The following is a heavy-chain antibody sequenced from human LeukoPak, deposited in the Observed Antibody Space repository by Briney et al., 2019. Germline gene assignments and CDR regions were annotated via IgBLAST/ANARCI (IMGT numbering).Heavy chain of an antibody. V-gene: IGHV1-46*01. Sequence: ASVKVSCKASGYTFTSYYMHWVRQAPGQGLEWMGIINPSGGSTSYAQKFQGRVTMTRDTSTSTVYMELSSLGSEDTAVYYCARTIPLYGMDVWGQGTTVTVSS. CDR1: GYTFTSYY. CDR2: INPSGGST. J-gene: IGHJ6*02. CDR3: ARTIPLYGMDV. D-gene: IGHD3-3*01.